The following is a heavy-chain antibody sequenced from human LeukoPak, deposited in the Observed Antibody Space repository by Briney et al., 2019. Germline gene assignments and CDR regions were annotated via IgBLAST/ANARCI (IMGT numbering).Heavy chain of an antibody. J-gene: IGHJ4*02. V-gene: IGHV1-2*02. CDR3: ARGGQYYYDSSGYYYNDY. CDR2: INPNSGGT. CDR1: GYTFTGYY. Sequence: GASVKVSCKASGYTFTGYYMHWVRQAPGQGLEWMGWINPNSGGTNYAQKFQGRVTMTRDTSISTAYQELSRLRSDDTAVYYCARGGQYYYDSSGYYYNDYWGQGTLVTVSS. D-gene: IGHD3-22*01.